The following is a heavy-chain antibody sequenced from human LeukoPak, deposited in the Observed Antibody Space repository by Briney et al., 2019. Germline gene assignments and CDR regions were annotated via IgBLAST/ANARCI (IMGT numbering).Heavy chain of an antibody. V-gene: IGHV4-34*01. CDR2: INHSGST. CDR1: GGSFSGYY. Sequence: SETLSLTCGVYGGSFSGYYWSWIRQPPGKGLEWIGEINHSGSTNYNPSLKSRVTISIDTSKNQFSLKLSSVTAADTAVYYCARYPTTVTTGYFDYWGQGTLVTVSS. D-gene: IGHD4-17*01. CDR3: ARYPTTVTTGYFDY. J-gene: IGHJ4*02.